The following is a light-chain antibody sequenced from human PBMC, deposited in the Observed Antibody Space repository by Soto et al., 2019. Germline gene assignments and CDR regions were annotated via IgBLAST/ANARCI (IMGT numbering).Light chain of an antibody. CDR1: QSVSSK. V-gene: IGKV3-20*01. CDR2: GAS. J-gene: IGKJ3*01. Sequence: ETVMTQSPATLSVSPGERATLSCRASQSVSSKLAWYQQKPGQAPRLLIYGASTRATGIPDRFSGSGSGTDFTLTISRLEPEDFAMYYCQQYGSSPITFGPGTKVDIK. CDR3: QQYGSSPIT.